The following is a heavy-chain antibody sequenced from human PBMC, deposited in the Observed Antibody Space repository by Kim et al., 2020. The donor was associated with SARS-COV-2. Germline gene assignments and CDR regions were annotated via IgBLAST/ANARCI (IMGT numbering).Heavy chain of an antibody. Sequence: GGSLRLSCAASGFTFSDYYMSWIRQAPGKGLEWVSYISSSSSYTNYADSVKGRFTISRDNAKNSLYLQMNSLRAEDTAVYYCARAPGVDIVPEYYFDYWGQGTLVTVSS. D-gene: IGHD5-12*01. CDR1: GFTFSDYY. J-gene: IGHJ4*02. CDR3: ARAPGVDIVPEYYFDY. V-gene: IGHV3-11*05. CDR2: ISSSSSYT.